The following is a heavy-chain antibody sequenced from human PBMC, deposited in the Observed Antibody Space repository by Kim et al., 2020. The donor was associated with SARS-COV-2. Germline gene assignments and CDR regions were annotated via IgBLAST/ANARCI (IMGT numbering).Heavy chain of an antibody. Sequence: YYSGSANYNPPLKTRVTISVDTSKNQFSLKLSSVTAADTAVYYCARDYGRWGQGILVIVSS. V-gene: IGHV4-59*01. D-gene: IGHD4-17*01. J-gene: IGHJ4*02. CDR2: YYSGSA. CDR3: ARDYGR.